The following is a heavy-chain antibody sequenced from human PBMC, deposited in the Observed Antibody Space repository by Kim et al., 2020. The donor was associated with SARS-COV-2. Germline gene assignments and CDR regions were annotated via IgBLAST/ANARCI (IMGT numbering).Heavy chain of an antibody. D-gene: IGHD2-15*01. Sequence: GGSLRLSCAASGFTFSNAWMSWVRQAPGKGLEWVGRIKSKTDGGTTDYAAPVKGRFTISRDDSKNTLYLQMNSLKTEDTAVYYCTTDVPRYCSGGSCYFDLWYWGQGTLVTVSS. CDR3: TTDVPRYCSGGSCYFDLWY. J-gene: IGHJ4*02. CDR1: GFTFSNAW. V-gene: IGHV3-15*01. CDR2: IKSKTDGGTT.